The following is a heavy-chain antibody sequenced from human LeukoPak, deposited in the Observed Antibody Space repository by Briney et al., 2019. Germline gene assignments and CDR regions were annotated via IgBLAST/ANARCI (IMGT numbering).Heavy chain of an antibody. J-gene: IGHJ4*02. Sequence: SETLSLTCAVYGGSFSCYYWSWIRQPPGKGLEWSGEINHSGSTNYNPSLKSRVTISVDTSKNQFSLNLSSVTAADTAVYYCAALAYCGGDCYSMDYWGQGTLVTVSS. CDR2: INHSGST. D-gene: IGHD2-21*02. CDR1: GGSFSCYY. V-gene: IGHV4-34*01. CDR3: AALAYCGGDCYSMDY.